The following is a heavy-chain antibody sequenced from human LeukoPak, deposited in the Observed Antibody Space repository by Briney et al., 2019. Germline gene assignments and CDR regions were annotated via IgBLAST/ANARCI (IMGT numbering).Heavy chain of an antibody. CDR3: AREPPTPGYWYYDL. J-gene: IGHJ2*01. CDR1: GFSFSRHD. Sequence: GGSLRLSRVASGFSFSRHDIHWVRQDSGKGLEWVSAISISGDKHYSDSVRGRFTISRADAENSVFLEMNSLRADDTAVYFCAREPPTPGYWYYDLWGRGTLVTVSS. V-gene: IGHV3-13*01. D-gene: IGHD1-14*01. CDR2: ISISGDK.